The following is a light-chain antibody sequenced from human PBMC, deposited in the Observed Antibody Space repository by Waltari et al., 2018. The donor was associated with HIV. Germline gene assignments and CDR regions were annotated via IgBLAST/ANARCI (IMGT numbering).Light chain of an antibody. J-gene: IGLJ3*02. V-gene: IGLV2-14*03. CDR3: CSYTSTSTM. CDR2: DVN. Sequence: QSALTQPAAVSGSPGQSISISCTGTSADIGSYNYVSWYQQLPGKAPKLLIYDVNYRSSGVSNRFSGSKSGNTASLTIPGLQAEDEADYYCCSYTSTSTMFGGGTKLTVL. CDR1: SADIGSYNY.